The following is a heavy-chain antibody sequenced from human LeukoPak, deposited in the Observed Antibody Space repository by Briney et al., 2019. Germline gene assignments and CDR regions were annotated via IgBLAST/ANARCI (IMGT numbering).Heavy chain of an antibody. J-gene: IGHJ4*02. Sequence: PGGSLRLSCAASGFTFSSYAMSWVRQAPGKGLEWVSAISGSGGSTYYADSVKGRFTISRGNSKNTLYLQMNSLRAEDTAVYYCAKGRDRSWYRETFDYWGQGTLVTVSS. V-gene: IGHV3-23*01. CDR1: GFTFSSYA. CDR3: AKGRDRSWYRETFDY. CDR2: ISGSGGST. D-gene: IGHD6-13*01.